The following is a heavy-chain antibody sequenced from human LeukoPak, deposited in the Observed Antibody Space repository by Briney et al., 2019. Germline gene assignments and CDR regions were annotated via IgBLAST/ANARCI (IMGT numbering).Heavy chain of an antibody. Sequence: GASLKISCKGSGYSFTSYWIGWVRQLPGKGLEWMGIIYPGDSDTRYSPSFQGQVTISADKSISTAYLQWSSLKASDTAMYYCVRGGAAAKNWFDPWGQGTLVTVSS. CDR3: VRGGAAAKNWFDP. V-gene: IGHV5-51*01. J-gene: IGHJ5*02. CDR1: GYSFTSYW. CDR2: IYPGDSDT. D-gene: IGHD6-13*01.